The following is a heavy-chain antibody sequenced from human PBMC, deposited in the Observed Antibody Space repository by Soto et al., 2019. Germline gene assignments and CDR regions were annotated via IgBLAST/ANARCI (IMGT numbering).Heavy chain of an antibody. CDR2: IYYSGST. D-gene: IGHD2-15*01. Sequence: SETLSLTCTVSGGSISSSRYYWGWIRQPPGKGLEWIGSIYYSGSTYYNPSLKSRLTISVDTSKNQFSLKLSSVTATDTAVYYCARQGVVAATNAFDVWGHGTMVTVSS. CDR3: ARQGVVAATNAFDV. J-gene: IGHJ3*01. V-gene: IGHV4-39*01. CDR1: GGSISSSRYY.